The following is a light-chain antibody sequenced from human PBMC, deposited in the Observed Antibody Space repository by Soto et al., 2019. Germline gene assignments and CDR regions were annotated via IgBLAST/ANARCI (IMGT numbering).Light chain of an antibody. CDR2: GAS. CDR3: QQYHNWPPQYT. Sequence: EIVMTQSPASLSVSPGDGATLSCRASQSVASNVAWYQQKPGQGPRLLIHGASTRAAGVPVRFSGGGSGTDFTLTISSLQSEDFAVYYCQQYHNWPPQYTFGQGTKLQIK. V-gene: IGKV3D-15*01. CDR1: QSVASN. J-gene: IGKJ2*01.